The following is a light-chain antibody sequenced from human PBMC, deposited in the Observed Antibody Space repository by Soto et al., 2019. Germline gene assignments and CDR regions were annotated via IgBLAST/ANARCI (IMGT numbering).Light chain of an antibody. J-gene: IGKJ4*01. V-gene: IGKV3-15*01. CDR2: GAS. CDR1: QSVSSN. Sequence: EIVMTQSPATLSVSPGERVTLSCSASQSVSSNLAWYQQKPGQAPRLLIHGASTRATGIPARFRGSGSGTEFTLTISSLQSEDSAVCCCQQYNNWPPTFGGGIKVEIK. CDR3: QQYNNWPPT.